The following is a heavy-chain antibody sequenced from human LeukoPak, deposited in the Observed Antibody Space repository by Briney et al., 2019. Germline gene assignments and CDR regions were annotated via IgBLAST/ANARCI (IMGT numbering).Heavy chain of an antibody. CDR1: GGSVSSGSYY. V-gene: IGHV4-61*01. CDR2: IYYSGST. D-gene: IGHD3-10*01. J-gene: IGHJ6*02. Sequence: KPSETLSLTCTVSGGSVSSGSYYWSWIRQPPGKGLEWIGYIYYSGSTNYNPSLKSRVTISVDKSKNQFSLKLSSVTAADTAVYYCARANFMVRGETYYYYYYGMDVWGQGTTVTVSS. CDR3: ARANFMVRGETYYYYYYGMDV.